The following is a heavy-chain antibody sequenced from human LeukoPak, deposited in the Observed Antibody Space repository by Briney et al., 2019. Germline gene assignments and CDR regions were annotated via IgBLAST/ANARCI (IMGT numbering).Heavy chain of an antibody. CDR3: AREGGDILTGYY. J-gene: IGHJ4*02. CDR2: INSDGSST. Sequence: PGGSLRLSCAASGFTFSSYWMHWVRQALGKGLVWVSRINSDGSSTSYADSVKGRFTISRDNAKNTLYLQMNSLRAEDTAVYYCAREGGDILTGYYWGQGTLVTVSS. V-gene: IGHV3-74*01. D-gene: IGHD3-9*01. CDR1: GFTFSSYW.